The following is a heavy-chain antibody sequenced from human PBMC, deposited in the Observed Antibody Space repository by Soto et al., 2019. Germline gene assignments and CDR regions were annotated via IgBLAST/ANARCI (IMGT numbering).Heavy chain of an antibody. CDR1: GYTFTSYG. Sequence: ASVKVSCKASGYTFTSYGISWVRQAPGQGLEGMGWISAYNGNTNKAQKHQGRVTMTTGPPTSTAYMELRSLRSDDTAVYYCARDCIAVAGIYYYYGMDVWGQGTTVTVSS. J-gene: IGHJ6*02. CDR2: ISAYNGNT. V-gene: IGHV1-18*01. D-gene: IGHD6-19*01. CDR3: ARDCIAVAGIYYYYGMDV.